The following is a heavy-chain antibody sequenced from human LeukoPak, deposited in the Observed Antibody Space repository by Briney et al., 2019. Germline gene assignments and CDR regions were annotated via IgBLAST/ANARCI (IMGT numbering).Heavy chain of an antibody. V-gene: IGHV4-34*01. D-gene: IGHD6-25*01. Sequence: SETLSLTCAVYGGSFSGYYWSWIRQPPGKGLEWIASINHSGSTYYNPSLKSRVTISIDTSKNQFSLKLSSVTAADAAVYYCARTYSSGQGAYYWGQGTLVTVSS. CDR3: ARTYSSGQGAYY. CDR2: INHSGST. CDR1: GGSFSGYY. J-gene: IGHJ4*02.